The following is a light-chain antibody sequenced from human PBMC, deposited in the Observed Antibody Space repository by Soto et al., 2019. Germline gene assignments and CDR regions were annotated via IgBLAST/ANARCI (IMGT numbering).Light chain of an antibody. CDR3: SSHTISSALQV. CDR1: ISDFVVYNY. Sequence: QSALTQPASVSGSSGPSITISCTGTISDFVVYNYVSWYQQHPGKAPKLMIYGVSNRPSGVSNRFSGSKSGNTASLTISGLQADDEADYYCSSHTISSALQVFGTGTKVTVL. J-gene: IGLJ1*01. V-gene: IGLV2-14*01. CDR2: GVS.